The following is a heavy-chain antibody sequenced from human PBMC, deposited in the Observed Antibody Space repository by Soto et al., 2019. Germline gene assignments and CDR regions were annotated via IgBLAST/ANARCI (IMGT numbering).Heavy chain of an antibody. V-gene: IGHV3-21*01. J-gene: IGHJ1*01. CDR1: GFTFSSYS. CDR2: ISSSSSYI. Sequence: EVQLVESGGGLVKPGGSLRLSCAASGFTFSSYSMNWVRQAPGKGLEVVSSISSSSSYIYYADSVKGRFTISRDNAKISLYLQMNSLRAEYTAVYYCARDLSGSYSVFQHWGQGTLVTVSS. D-gene: IGHD1-26*01. CDR3: ARDLSGSYSVFQH.